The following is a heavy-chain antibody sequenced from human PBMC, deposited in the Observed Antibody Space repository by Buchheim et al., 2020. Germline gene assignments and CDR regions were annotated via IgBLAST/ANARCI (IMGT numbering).Heavy chain of an antibody. CDR2: ISGSGGII. J-gene: IGHJ4*02. CDR1: GFTFSSYE. D-gene: IGHD6-13*01. Sequence: EVQLVESGGGLVQPGGSLRLSCAASGFTFSSYEMNWVRQAPGKGLEWVSYISGSGGIIYYADSVKGRFTISSDNAKNSLYLPMNSLRAEDTAVYYRARCGESSSWYCWPDCWGQGTL. CDR3: ARCGESSSWYCWPDC. V-gene: IGHV3-48*03.